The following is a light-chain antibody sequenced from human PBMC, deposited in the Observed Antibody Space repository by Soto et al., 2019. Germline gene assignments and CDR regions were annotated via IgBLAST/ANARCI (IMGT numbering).Light chain of an antibody. CDR2: DAS. CDR3: QQYGSSST. CDR1: QSVSSSY. V-gene: IGKV3-20*01. Sequence: EIVLTQSPGTLSLSPGERATLSCRASQSVSSSYLAWYQQKPGQAPRLLIYDASSRATGIPDRFSGSGSGTDFTLTISRLEPEDFAVYYCQQYGSSSTFGQGTKVHI. J-gene: IGKJ1*01.